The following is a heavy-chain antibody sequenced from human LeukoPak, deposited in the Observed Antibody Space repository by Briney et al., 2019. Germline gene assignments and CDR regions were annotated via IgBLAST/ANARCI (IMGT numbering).Heavy chain of an antibody. CDR3: ARDSSGGSCYLDY. V-gene: IGHV3-48*04. D-gene: IGHD2-15*01. Sequence: PGGSLRLSCAASGFTFSSYSMNWVRQAPGKGLEWVSYISSSGSTIYYADSVKGRFTISRDNAKNSLYLQMNSLRAEDTAVYYCARDSSGGSCYLDYWGQGTLVTVSS. CDR2: ISSSGSTI. J-gene: IGHJ4*02. CDR1: GFTFSSYS.